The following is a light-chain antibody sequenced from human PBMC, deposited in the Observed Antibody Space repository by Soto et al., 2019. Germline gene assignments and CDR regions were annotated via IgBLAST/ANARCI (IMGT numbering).Light chain of an antibody. Sequence: SYELTQPPSVSVAPGKTARITCPINNIGSESVHWYQQKPGQAPVLVIYYNSDRPSGIPERFSGSNSGSTATLTISRVEAGDEADYYCQGWDSNADHVVFGGGTKLTVL. CDR1: NIGSES. V-gene: IGLV3-21*04. CDR3: QGWDSNADHVV. CDR2: YNS. J-gene: IGLJ2*01.